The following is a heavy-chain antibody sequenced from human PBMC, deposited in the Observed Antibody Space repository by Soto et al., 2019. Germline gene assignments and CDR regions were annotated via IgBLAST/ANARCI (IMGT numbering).Heavy chain of an antibody. V-gene: IGHV4-4*02. CDR1: SGSISSSNW. CDR3: ARGSGSGWYGEYCFDY. D-gene: IGHD6-19*01. CDR2: IYHSGST. Sequence: QVQLQESGPGLVKPSGTLSLTCAVSSGSISSSNWWSWVRQPPGKGLEWIGEIYHSGSTNYNPSLKSRVTMAVDKSKNQFSLRLRSVPAADMAVYYCARGSGSGWYGEYCFDYWGQGTLVTVSS. J-gene: IGHJ4*02.